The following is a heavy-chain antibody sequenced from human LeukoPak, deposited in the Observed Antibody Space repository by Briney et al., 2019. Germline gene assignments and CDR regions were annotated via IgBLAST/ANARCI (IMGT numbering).Heavy chain of an antibody. V-gene: IGHV3-48*03. J-gene: IGHJ4*02. Sequence: PGGSLRLSCAASGFSFSSYEMNWVRQAPGKGLEWVSHISSSGTTIYYADSVKGRFTISRDNAKNSLYLQMNSLRAEDTAVYYCARRYRSSTSCLFDYWGQGTLVTVSS. D-gene: IGHD2-2*01. CDR2: ISSSGTTI. CDR3: ARRYRSSTSCLFDY. CDR1: GFSFSSYE.